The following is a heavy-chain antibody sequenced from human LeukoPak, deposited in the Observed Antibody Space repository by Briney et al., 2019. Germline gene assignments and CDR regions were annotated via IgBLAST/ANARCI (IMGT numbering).Heavy chain of an antibody. CDR2: IYYSGIT. V-gene: IGHV4-59*01. Sequence: SETLSLTCTVPGGSISRYYWSWIRQPPGKGLEYIGYIYYSGITSYNPSLKSRVTISIDASKNQISLKLTSVTAADTAVYYCARGFDSSSGWSPAFDIWGQGTMVTVSS. CDR1: GGSISRYY. CDR3: ARGFDSSSGWSPAFDI. D-gene: IGHD6-19*01. J-gene: IGHJ3*02.